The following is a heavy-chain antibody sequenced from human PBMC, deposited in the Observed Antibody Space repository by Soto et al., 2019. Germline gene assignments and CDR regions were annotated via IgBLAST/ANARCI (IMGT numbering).Heavy chain of an antibody. CDR2: IWYDGSNQ. V-gene: IGHV3-33*01. CDR3: ARWSLLGPTSDAFDI. CDR1: GFAFSSKG. D-gene: IGHD1-26*01. J-gene: IGHJ3*02. Sequence: QVQLVESGGGVVQPGRSLRLSCAASGFAFSSKGMHWVRQAPGKGLEWVAIIWYDGSNQYYADSVKGRFTVSRDNSKNTLYLKMNSLRGEDTAVYFCARWSLLGPTSDAFDIWGQGTMVTVSS.